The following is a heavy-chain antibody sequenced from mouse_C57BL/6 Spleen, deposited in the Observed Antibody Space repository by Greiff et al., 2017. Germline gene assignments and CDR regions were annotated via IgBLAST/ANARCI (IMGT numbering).Heavy chain of an antibody. Sequence: EVKLVESGEGLVKPGGSLKLSCAASGFTFSSYAMSWVRQTPEKRLEWVAYISSGGDYIYYADTVKGRFTISRDNARNTLYLQMSSLKSEDTAMYYFTTLNRSITTVVPFADWGQGTLVTVSA. CDR3: TTLNRSITTVVPFAD. D-gene: IGHD1-1*01. CDR2: ISSGGDYI. V-gene: IGHV5-9-1*02. J-gene: IGHJ3*01. CDR1: GFTFSSYA.